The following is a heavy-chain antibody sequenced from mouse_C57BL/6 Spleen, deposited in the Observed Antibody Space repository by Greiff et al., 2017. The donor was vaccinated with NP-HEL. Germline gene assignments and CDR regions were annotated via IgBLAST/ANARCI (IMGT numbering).Heavy chain of an antibody. J-gene: IGHJ2*01. V-gene: IGHV1-82*01. D-gene: IGHD1-1*01. CDR3: AREGYGSMSGYFDD. Sequence: QVQLQQSGPELVKPGASVKISCKASGYAFRSSWMNWVKQRPGKGLEWMGRIYPGDGDTNYNGKFKGKATLTADKSSSTAYMQLSSLTSEYSAVYFCAREGYGSMSGYFDDWGQGTTLTVSS. CDR1: GYAFRSSW. CDR2: IYPGDGDT.